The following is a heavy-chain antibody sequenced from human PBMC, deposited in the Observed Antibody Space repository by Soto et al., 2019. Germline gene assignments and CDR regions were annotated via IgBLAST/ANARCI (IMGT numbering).Heavy chain of an antibody. Sequence: GVSLRLSCAGAGCAFSNAWINWVRNVPGKGLEWVGRIKSKALGGTTDFAAPVRGRFAITRDDSRNVAYMQMNSLYTEDTAVYYCTTDSYSTMIEVRFDYWGHGTLVTVSS. D-gene: IGHD3-22*01. CDR1: GCAFSNAW. CDR3: TTDSYSTMIEVRFDY. CDR2: IKSKALGGTT. J-gene: IGHJ4*01. V-gene: IGHV3-15*07.